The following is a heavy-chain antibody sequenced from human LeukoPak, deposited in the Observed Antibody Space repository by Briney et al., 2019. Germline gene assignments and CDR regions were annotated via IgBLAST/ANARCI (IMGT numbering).Heavy chain of an antibody. CDR3: ARDLFMAAAGNDGGGFDY. CDR1: GFIVSQNY. V-gene: IGHV3-66*01. J-gene: IGHJ4*02. Sequence: GGSLRLSCAASGFIVSQNYMSWVRQAPGKGLEWVSVIFRGDDTNYADSVKGRFTISRDNAKNSLYLQMNSLRAEDTAVYYCARDLFMAAAGNDGGGFDYWGQGTLVTVSS. D-gene: IGHD6-13*01. CDR2: IFRGDDT.